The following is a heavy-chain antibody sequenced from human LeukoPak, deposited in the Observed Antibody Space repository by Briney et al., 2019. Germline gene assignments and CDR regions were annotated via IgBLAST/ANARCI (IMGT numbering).Heavy chain of an antibody. J-gene: IGHJ4*02. V-gene: IGHV3-23*01. CDR3: AKQKGVSWYSEEDY. CDR2: ISGSGGST. CDR1: GFTFSSYA. Sequence: GGSLRLSCAASGFTFSSYAMSWVRQAPGKGLEWVSAISGSGGSTYYVDSVKGRFTISRDNSKNTLYLQMNSLRAEDTAVYYCAKQKGVSWYSEEDYWGQGTLVTVSS. D-gene: IGHD2-15*01.